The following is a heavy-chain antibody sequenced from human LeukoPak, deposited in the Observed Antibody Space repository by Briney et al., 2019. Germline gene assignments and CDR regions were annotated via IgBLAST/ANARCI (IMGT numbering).Heavy chain of an antibody. D-gene: IGHD2-15*01. Sequence: SVKVSCKASGGTFSSYAISWVRQAPGQGLEWMGRIITIFGTANYAQEFQGRVTITTDESTSPAYSELSSLRSEGTAVYYCARDQCSGGSCYVDCWGQGTLVTVSS. CDR2: IITIFGTA. J-gene: IGHJ4*02. CDR3: ARDQCSGGSCYVDC. CDR1: GGTFSSYA. V-gene: IGHV1-69*05.